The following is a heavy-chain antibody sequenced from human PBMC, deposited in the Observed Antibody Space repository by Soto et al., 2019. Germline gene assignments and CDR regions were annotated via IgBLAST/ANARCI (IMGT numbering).Heavy chain of an antibody. CDR3: VRDYYDTSGYPNTFDM. V-gene: IGHV3-21*01. J-gene: IGHJ3*02. Sequence: GGSLRLSCAASGFTLSRHTMNWVRQAPWKGLEWVSFIGSRTSDIYYADSVKGRFTISRDNAKNSLYLDLTRLRAEDTAVYFCVRDYYDTSGYPNTFDMWGQGTMVTVSS. D-gene: IGHD3-22*01. CDR1: GFTLSRHT. CDR2: IGSRTSDI.